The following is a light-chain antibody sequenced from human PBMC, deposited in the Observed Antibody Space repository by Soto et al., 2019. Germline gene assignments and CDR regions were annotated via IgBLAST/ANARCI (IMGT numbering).Light chain of an antibody. CDR3: SSFTSSSTWV. V-gene: IGLV2-18*02. Sequence: QSVLTQPPSVSGSPGQSVTISCTGTSSDIGRHNHVSWYQQPPGTAPKLMIYELINRPSGVPGRISGSKSGNTASLTISGLQAEDEADYYCSSFTSSSTWVFGGGTKLTVL. J-gene: IGLJ3*02. CDR2: ELI. CDR1: SSDIGRHNH.